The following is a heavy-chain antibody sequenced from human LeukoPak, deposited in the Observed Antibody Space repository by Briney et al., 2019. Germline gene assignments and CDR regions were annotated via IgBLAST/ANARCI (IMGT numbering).Heavy chain of an antibody. J-gene: IGHJ3*02. CDR3: ARDVMRDDGFDI. V-gene: IGHV3-30*04. CDR2: ISYDGSTK. D-gene: IGHD2-21*01. Sequence: QPGRSLSLSCAASGFTFSSYAMHWVRQAPGKGVAWVAVISYDGSTKNHADSVKGRFTISRDNSKNTLYLEMNSLRAEDTAVYYCARDVMRDDGFDIWGQGTMVTVSS. CDR1: GFTFSSYA.